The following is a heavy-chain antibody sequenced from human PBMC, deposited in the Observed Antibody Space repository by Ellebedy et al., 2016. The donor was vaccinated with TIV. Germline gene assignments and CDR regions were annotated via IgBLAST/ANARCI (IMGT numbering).Heavy chain of an antibody. CDR1: GASGSVTNSGDF. D-gene: IGHD2-15*01. V-gene: IGHV4-61*08. J-gene: IGHJ4*02. Sequence: MPGGSLRLSCTVSGASGSVTNSGDFWSWIRQPPGKELEWIGYIYDSGSTNHNPSLKSRVTISVDTSKNQFSLKLSSVTAADTAVYYCARAAQPNCSGGSCYRIDYWGQGTLVTVSS. CDR3: ARAAQPNCSGGSCYRIDY. CDR2: IYDSGST.